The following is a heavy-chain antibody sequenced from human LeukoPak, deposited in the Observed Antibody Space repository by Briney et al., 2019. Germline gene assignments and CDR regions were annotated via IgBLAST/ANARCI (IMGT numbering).Heavy chain of an antibody. CDR2: IKQDGSER. V-gene: IGHV3-7*01. CDR3: ARAAHSSSAF. J-gene: IGHJ4*02. Sequence: GGSLRLSCAASGFTFSSYWLSWVRQAPGRGLKWVANIKQDGSERYYVDSVKGRFTISRDNAKNSLYLQMDSLRAEDTAVYYCARAAHSSSAFWGQGTLVTVSS. CDR1: GFTFSSYW. D-gene: IGHD6-13*01.